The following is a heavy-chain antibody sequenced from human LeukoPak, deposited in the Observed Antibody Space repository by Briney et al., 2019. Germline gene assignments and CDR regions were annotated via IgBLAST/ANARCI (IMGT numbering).Heavy chain of an antibody. CDR3: ARVQYSGSYGYYYGMDV. CDR2: IWFDGSNE. CDR1: GFTFSSYG. D-gene: IGHD1-26*01. V-gene: IGHV3-33*01. J-gene: IGHJ6*02. Sequence: GGSLRLSCAASGFTFSSYGMHWVRQAPGKGLEWVAVIWFDGSNEYYAESVKGRFTISRDNSKNTLHLQMNSLRGDDTAVYYCARVQYSGSYGYYYGMDVWGQGTTVTVSS.